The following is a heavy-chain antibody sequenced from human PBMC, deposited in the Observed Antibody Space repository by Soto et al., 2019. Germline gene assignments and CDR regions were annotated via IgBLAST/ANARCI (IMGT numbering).Heavy chain of an antibody. CDR1: GYSFTSYW. CDR2: IDPSDSYT. D-gene: IGHD1-1*01. Sequence: GESLKISCKGSGYSFTSYWISWVRQMPGKGLEWMGRIDPSDSYTNYSPSFQGHVTISADKSISTAHLQWSSLKASDTAMYYCARLDLQHSYYYYYGMDVWGQGTTVTVSS. J-gene: IGHJ6*02. CDR3: ARLDLQHSYYYYYGMDV. V-gene: IGHV5-10-1*01.